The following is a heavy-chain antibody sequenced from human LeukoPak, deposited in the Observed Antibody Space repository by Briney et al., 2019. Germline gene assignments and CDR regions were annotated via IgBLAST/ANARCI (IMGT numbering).Heavy chain of an antibody. V-gene: IGHV1-2*06. CDR3: ARAVIGYCTNGVCYTYDY. J-gene: IGHJ4*02. CDR2: INPTGGST. D-gene: IGHD2-8*01. Sequence: ASVKVSCKASGYTFTSYYMHWVRQAPGQGLEWMGLINPTGGSTGYAQKFQGRVTMTRDTSISTAYMELSRLRSDDTAVYYCARAVIGYCTNGVCYTYDYWGQGTLVTVSS. CDR1: GYTFTSYY.